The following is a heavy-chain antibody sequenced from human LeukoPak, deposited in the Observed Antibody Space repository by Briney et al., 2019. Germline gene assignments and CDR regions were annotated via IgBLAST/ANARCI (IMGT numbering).Heavy chain of an antibody. CDR3: ARSLARSPTPTFDY. CDR1: GLAFSSYW. V-gene: IGHV3-7*04. D-gene: IGHD3-3*02. J-gene: IGHJ4*02. Sequence: PGGSLRLSCAASGLAFSSYWMSWVRQAPGKGLEWVANINQDGSEKYYVDSVKGRFTISRDNAKNSLFLQMNSLRAEETAVYYCARSLARSPTPTFDYWGQRTLVTVSS. CDR2: INQDGSEK.